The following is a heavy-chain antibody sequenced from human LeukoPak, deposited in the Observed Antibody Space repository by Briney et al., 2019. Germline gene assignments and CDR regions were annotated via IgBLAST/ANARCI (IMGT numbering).Heavy chain of an antibody. J-gene: IGHJ4*02. V-gene: IGHV4-39*02. CDR2: IYYSGST. Sequence: ASETLSLTRTVSGGSISSSSYYWGWIRQPPGKGLEWIGSIYYSGSTYYNPSLKSRVTISVDTSKNQFSLKLSSVTAADTAVYYCARDPFPIVVVPAAISDYWGQGTLVTVSS. CDR3: ARDPFPIVVVPAAISDY. CDR1: GGSISSSSYY. D-gene: IGHD2-2*01.